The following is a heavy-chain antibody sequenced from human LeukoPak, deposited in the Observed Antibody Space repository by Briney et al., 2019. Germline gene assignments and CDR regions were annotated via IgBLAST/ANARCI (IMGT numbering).Heavy chain of an antibody. J-gene: IGHJ4*02. CDR1: GFTFSSYE. CDR3: ARFGIVASDAVDY. Sequence: QPGGSLRLSCAASGFTFSSYEMNWVRQAPGKGLEWISYISSRGSTIYYADSVKGRFTISRDNAKNSLSLQMNSLRAEDTAVYYCARFGIVASDAVDYWGQGTLVTVSS. D-gene: IGHD3-22*01. CDR2: ISSRGSTI. V-gene: IGHV3-48*03.